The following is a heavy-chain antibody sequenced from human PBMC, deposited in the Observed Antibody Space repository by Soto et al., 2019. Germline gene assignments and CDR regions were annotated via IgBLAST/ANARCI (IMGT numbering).Heavy chain of an antibody. V-gene: IGHV3-7*01. CDR2: IKEDGSEK. J-gene: IGHJ4*02. Sequence: GSLRLSCADSGFTFSRYWMSWVRQAPGKGLEWVADIKEDGSEKYYVDSVKGRFTISRDNAKNSLYLQMNSLRAEDTAVYYCARDPNGYKDYWGQGTLVTVSS. CDR1: GFTFSRYW. CDR3: ARDPNGYKDY. D-gene: IGHD1-20*01.